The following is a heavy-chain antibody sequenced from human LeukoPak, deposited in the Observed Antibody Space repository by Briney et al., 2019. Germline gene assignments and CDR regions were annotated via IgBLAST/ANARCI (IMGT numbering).Heavy chain of an antibody. Sequence: ASVKVSCKTSGYTFTGYYMHWVRQAPGQGLEWMGWINPNSGGTNYAQKFQGRVTMTRDTSISTAYMELSRLRSDDTAVYYCASPSLTRDAFDIWGQGTMVTVSS. V-gene: IGHV1-2*02. J-gene: IGHJ3*02. CDR3: ASPSLTRDAFDI. CDR1: GYTFTGYY. CDR2: INPNSGGT. D-gene: IGHD1/OR15-1a*01.